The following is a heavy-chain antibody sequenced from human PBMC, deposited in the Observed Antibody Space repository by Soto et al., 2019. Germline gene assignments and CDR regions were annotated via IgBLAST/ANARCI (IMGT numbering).Heavy chain of an antibody. D-gene: IGHD1-1*01. CDR1: GYSFTSYW. CDR2: IYPGDSDT. Sequence: GESLKISCKGSGYSFTSYWIGWVRQMPGKGLEWMGIIYPGDSDTRYSPSFQGQVTISADKSISTAYLQWSSLKASDTAMYYCARHGWNDSAPNWFDPWGQGTLVTVSS. V-gene: IGHV5-51*01. CDR3: ARHGWNDSAPNWFDP. J-gene: IGHJ5*02.